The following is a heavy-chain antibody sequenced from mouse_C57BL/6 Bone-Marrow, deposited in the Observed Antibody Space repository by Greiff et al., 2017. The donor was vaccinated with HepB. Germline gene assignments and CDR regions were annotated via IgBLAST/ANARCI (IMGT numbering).Heavy chain of an antibody. V-gene: IGHV1-72*01. CDR2: IDTNSGGT. D-gene: IGHD1-3*01. CDR3: ARLVDYDAMDY. Sequence: QVQLQQPGAELVKPGASVKLSCKASGYTFTSYWMHWVKQRPGRGLEWIGRIDTNSGGTKYNEKFKSKATLTVDKPSSTAYMQLSSLTSEDSAVYYCARLVDYDAMDYWGKGTSVTVSS. CDR1: GYTFTSYW. J-gene: IGHJ4*01.